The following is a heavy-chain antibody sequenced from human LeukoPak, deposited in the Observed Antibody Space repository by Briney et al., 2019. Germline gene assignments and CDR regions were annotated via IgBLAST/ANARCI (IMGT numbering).Heavy chain of an antibody. CDR2: IYPGDSDT. Sequence: GESLKISCTGSGYGFTSYWIGWVRQMPGKGLEWMGIIYPGDSDTRYSPSFQGQVTISADKSISTAYLQWSSLKASDTAMYYCSRHPEDYGDYAPSDYWGQGTLVTVSS. CDR3: SRHPEDYGDYAPSDY. J-gene: IGHJ4*02. D-gene: IGHD4-17*01. V-gene: IGHV5-51*01. CDR1: GYGFTSYW.